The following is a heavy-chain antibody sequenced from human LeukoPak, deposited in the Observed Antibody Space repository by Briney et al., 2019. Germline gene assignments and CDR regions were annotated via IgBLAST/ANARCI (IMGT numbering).Heavy chain of an antibody. Sequence: PGGSLRLSCAASGFTFSSYAMSWVRQAPGKGLEWVSAISGSGGSTYYADSVKGRFTISRDNAKNSLYLQMNSLRAEDTAVYYCARDHYDYVWSYYYYYMDVWGKGTTVTVSS. CDR2: ISGSGGST. J-gene: IGHJ6*03. CDR1: GFTFSSYA. V-gene: IGHV3-23*01. D-gene: IGHD3-16*01. CDR3: ARDHYDYVWSYYYYYMDV.